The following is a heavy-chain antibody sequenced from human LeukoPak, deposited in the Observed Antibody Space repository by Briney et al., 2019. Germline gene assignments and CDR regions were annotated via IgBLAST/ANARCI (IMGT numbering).Heavy chain of an antibody. Sequence: GGSLRLSCAASGFTFSSYEMNWVRQAPGKGLEWVSYISSSGSSTYYADSVKGRFTISRDNAKNSLHLQMNTVRAEDTALYYCVRDGYCSDSGCYAASDRWGQATKVTVSS. CDR2: ISSSGSST. CDR1: GFTFSSYE. D-gene: IGHD2-15*01. J-gene: IGHJ3*02. CDR3: VRDGYCSDSGCYAASDR. V-gene: IGHV3-48*03.